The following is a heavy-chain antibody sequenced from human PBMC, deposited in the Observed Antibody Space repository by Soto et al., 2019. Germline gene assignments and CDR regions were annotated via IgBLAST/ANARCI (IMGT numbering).Heavy chain of an antibody. CDR3: ASREAYGDPYGMYV. V-gene: IGHV1-18*01. Sequence: QVQLVQSGAEVKKPGASVKVYCKASGYPFTSYGISWVRQAPGQGLEWMGRVSAYKGNTNDAQKLQGRVTMTTDTSTSTAYMELRSVSSDDTAVHYCASREAYGDPYGMYVWGQGNTVTVSS. CDR2: VSAYKGNT. J-gene: IGHJ6*02. D-gene: IGHD4-17*01. CDR1: GYPFTSYG.